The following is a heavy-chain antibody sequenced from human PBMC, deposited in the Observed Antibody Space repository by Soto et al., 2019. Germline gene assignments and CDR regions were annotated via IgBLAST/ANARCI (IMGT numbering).Heavy chain of an antibody. D-gene: IGHD3-10*01. CDR1: GYSFAGYW. J-gene: IGHJ3*01. CDR3: ARLPGVRGVFDGFNV. V-gene: IGHV5-51*01. CDR2: IYPGDSDT. Sequence: GESLKISCKGSGYSFAGYWIGWVRQMPGKGLDWMGVIYPGDSDTRYSPSFHGQVTISADKSISTAYLQWSSLRASDTAMYFCARLPGVRGVFDGFNVWGQGTMVTVS.